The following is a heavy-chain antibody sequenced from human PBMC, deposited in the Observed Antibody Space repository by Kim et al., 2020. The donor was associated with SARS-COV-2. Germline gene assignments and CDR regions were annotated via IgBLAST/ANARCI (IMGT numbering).Heavy chain of an antibody. CDR2: ST. V-gene: IGHV3-53*01. J-gene: IGHJ4*02. CDR3: ARESIVGATG. Sequence: STYYADSVKGRFTISRDNSKNTLYLQMNSLRAEDTAVYYCARESIVGATGWGQGTLVTVSS. D-gene: IGHD1-26*01.